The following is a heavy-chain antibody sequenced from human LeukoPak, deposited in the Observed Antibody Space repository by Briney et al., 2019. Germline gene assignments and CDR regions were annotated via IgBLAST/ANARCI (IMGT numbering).Heavy chain of an antibody. CDR1: GGSISSYY. D-gene: IGHD2-15*01. V-gene: IGHV4-4*09. Sequence: PSETLSLTCTVSGGSISSYYWSWIRQPPGKGLEWIGYIYTRGSTNYNPSLKSRVTISVDTSKNEISLKLSSVTAADTAVYYCARHAEYCSGGSCDRWFDPWGQGTLVTVSS. CDR2: IYTRGST. CDR3: ARHAEYCSGGSCDRWFDP. J-gene: IGHJ5*02.